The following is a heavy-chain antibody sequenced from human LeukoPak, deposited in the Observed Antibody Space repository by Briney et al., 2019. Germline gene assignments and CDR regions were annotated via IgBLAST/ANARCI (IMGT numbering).Heavy chain of an antibody. V-gene: IGHV4-59*01. J-gene: IGHJ4*02. Sequence: TSETLSLTCTVSGYSISSYYWTWIRQPPGKGLEWIGYLDYSGSTNYNPSLKSRVTISVDTSKNQFSLKLSSVTAADTAVYFCARRHVEYSSSSDPYYFDYWGQGTLVTVSS. CDR3: ARRHVEYSSSSDPYYFDY. CDR1: GYSISSYY. CDR2: LDYSGST. D-gene: IGHD6-6*01.